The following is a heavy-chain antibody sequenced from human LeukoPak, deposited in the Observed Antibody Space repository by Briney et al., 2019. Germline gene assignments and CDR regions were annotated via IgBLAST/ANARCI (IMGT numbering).Heavy chain of an antibody. CDR1: GXTXSSFW. CDR3: ASGYYG. CDR2: IDTDGRST. V-gene: IGHV3-74*01. J-gene: IGHJ6*01. Sequence: GGSLRLSCAASGXTXSSFWMNWVRKAPGKGLVWVSRIDTDGRSTAYAGSVKGRFTVSRDNAKNTLFLQMNSLRGDDTAVYYCASGYYG.